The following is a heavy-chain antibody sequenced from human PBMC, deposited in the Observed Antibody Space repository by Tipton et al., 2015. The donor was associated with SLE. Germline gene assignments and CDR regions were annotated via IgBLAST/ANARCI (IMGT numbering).Heavy chain of an antibody. CDR3: GRHRRSVNLPDGYFDL. J-gene: IGHJ2*01. CDR2: INHSGST. V-gene: IGHV4-34*01. CDR1: GGSFSGYY. Sequence: TLSLTCAVYGGSFSGYYWSWIRQPPGKGLEWIGEINHSGSTNYNPSLKSRVTISIDTSKNQLSLKLNSVTAADTAVYYCGRHRRSVNLPDGYFDLWGRGTLVTVSS. D-gene: IGHD1-14*01.